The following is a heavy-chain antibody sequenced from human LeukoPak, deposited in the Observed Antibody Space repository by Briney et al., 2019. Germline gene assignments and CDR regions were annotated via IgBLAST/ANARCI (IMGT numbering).Heavy chain of an antibody. D-gene: IGHD1-26*01. J-gene: IGHJ4*02. V-gene: IGHV4-61*01. CDR2: IYYSGST. CDR1: GGSFSSSTYY. Sequence: SETLSLTCIVSGGSFSSSTYYWNWIRQPPGKGLEWIGYIYYSGSTNYNPSLKSRVTISVDTSKNQFSLKLSSVTAADTAVYYCARLGPYSGSYYVVDYWGQGTLVTVSS. CDR3: ARLGPYSGSYYVVDY.